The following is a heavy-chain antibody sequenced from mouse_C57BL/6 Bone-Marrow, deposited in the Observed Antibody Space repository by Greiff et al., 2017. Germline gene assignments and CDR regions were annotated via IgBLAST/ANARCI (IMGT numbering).Heavy chain of an antibody. J-gene: IGHJ2*01. CDR2: ISSGGSYT. Sequence: EVKLVESGGDLVKPGGSLKLSCAASGFTFSSYGMSWVRQTPDKRLEWVATISSGGSYTYYLDSVKGRFTISRDNAKNTLYLQMSSLKSEDTAMYYCARRGLLRSLYYFDYWGQGTTLTVSS. CDR3: ARRGLLRSLYYFDY. V-gene: IGHV5-6*02. CDR1: GFTFSSYG. D-gene: IGHD1-1*01.